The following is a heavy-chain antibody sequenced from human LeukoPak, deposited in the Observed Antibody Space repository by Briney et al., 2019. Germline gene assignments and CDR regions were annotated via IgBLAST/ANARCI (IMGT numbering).Heavy chain of an antibody. J-gene: IGHJ1*01. CDR1: GYSISSGYY. CDR3: ARYCSSTSCYQYFQH. CDR2: IYHSGST. Sequence: SETLSLTCAVSGYSISSGYYWGWIRQPPGKGLEWIGSIYHSGSTYYNPSLKGRVTISVDTSKNQFSLKLSSVTAADTAVYYCARYCSSTSCYQYFQHWGQGTLVTVSS. D-gene: IGHD2-2*01. V-gene: IGHV4-38-2*01.